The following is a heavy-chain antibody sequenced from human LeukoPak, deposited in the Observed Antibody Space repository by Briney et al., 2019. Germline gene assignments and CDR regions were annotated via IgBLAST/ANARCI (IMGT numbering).Heavy chain of an antibody. V-gene: IGHV1-18*04. Sequence: ASAKVSCKASGYTFTSYFISWVRQAPGQGLEWMGWISAYNGNTNYAQKLQGRVTMTTDTSTSTAYMELRSLRSDDTAVYYCARVPFDCSSTSCYINNWFDPWGQGTLVTVSS. CDR2: ISAYNGNT. CDR1: GYTFTSYF. CDR3: ARVPFDCSSTSCYINNWFDP. J-gene: IGHJ5*02. D-gene: IGHD2-2*02.